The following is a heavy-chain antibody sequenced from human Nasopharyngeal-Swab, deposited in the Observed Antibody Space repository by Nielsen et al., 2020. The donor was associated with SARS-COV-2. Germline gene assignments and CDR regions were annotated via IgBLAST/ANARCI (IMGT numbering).Heavy chain of an antibody. Sequence: WIRQPPGKGLEWVAVISYDGSNKYYADSVKGRFTISRDNSKNTLYLQMNSLRAEDTAVYYCARDPKWAVADSLRTYFDYWGQGTLVTVSS. CDR3: ARDPKWAVADSLRTYFDY. V-gene: IGHV3-30-3*01. CDR2: ISYDGSNK. D-gene: IGHD6-19*01. J-gene: IGHJ4*02.